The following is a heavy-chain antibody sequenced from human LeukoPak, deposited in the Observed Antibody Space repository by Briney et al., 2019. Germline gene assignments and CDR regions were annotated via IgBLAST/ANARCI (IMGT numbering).Heavy chain of an antibody. CDR2: INHSGST. CDR1: GFTFSSYA. Sequence: PGGSLRLSCAASGFTFSSYAMSWVRQPPGKGLEWIGEINHSGSTNYNPSLKSRVTISVDTSKNQFSLKLSSVTAADTAVYYCARAESPNYGYYFDYWGQGTLVTVSS. J-gene: IGHJ4*02. D-gene: IGHD3-10*01. CDR3: ARAESPNYGYYFDY. V-gene: IGHV4-34*01.